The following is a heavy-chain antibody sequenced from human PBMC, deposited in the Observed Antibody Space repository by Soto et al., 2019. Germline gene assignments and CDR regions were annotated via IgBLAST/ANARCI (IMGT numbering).Heavy chain of an antibody. V-gene: IGHV3-30-3*01. CDR3: VSEEYYGSGSLKYGMDV. CDR2: ISKDGSNK. Sequence: QLQLVESGGGVVQPGRSLRLSCVASGFIFRTYAMHWVRRVPGKGLEWVAVISKDGSNKNYADSVKGRFTISRDNSKNALYLQMNSLTAEDAAVYHCVSEEYYGSGSLKYGMDVWGQGTTVTVSS. D-gene: IGHD3-10*01. J-gene: IGHJ6*02. CDR1: GFIFRTYA.